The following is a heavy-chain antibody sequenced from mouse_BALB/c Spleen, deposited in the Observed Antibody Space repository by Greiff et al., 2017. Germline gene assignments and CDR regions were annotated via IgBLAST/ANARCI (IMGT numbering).Heavy chain of an antibody. Sequence: VQLQQSGPELMKPGASVKISCKASGYSFTSYYMHWVKQSHGKSLEWIGYISCYNGATSYNQKFKGKATFTVDTSSSTAYMQFNSLTSEDSAVYYCARSSYDGYLYAMDYWGQGTSVTVSS. CDR2: ISCYNGAT. CDR3: ARSSYDGYLYAMDY. D-gene: IGHD2-3*01. J-gene: IGHJ4*01. CDR1: GYSFTSYY. V-gene: IGHV1S30*01.